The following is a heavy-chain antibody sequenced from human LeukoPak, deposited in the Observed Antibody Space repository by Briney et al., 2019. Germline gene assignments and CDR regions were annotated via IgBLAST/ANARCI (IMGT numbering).Heavy chain of an antibody. D-gene: IGHD5-24*01. J-gene: IGHJ4*02. CDR3: AREWVEMATIDY. Sequence: ASVKVSCKASGGTFSSYAISWVRQAPGQGLEWMGGIIPIFGTANYAQKFQGRVTITADESTSTAYMELSSLKSEDTAVYYSAREWVEMATIDYWGQGTLVTVSS. CDR1: GGTFSSYA. CDR2: IIPIFGTA. V-gene: IGHV1-69*13.